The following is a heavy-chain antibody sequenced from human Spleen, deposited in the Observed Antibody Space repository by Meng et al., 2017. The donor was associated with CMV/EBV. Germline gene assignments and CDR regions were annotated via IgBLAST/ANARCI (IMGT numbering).Heavy chain of an antibody. D-gene: IGHD2-15*01. V-gene: IGHV3-74*01. CDR3: ARVVVVPTDAFYI. CDR2: INSDGSST. CDR1: GFTFSSYW. J-gene: IGHJ3*02. Sequence: GGSLRLSCAASGFTFSSYWMHWVRQAPGKGLVWVSRINSDGSSTSYADSEKGRFTISRDNAKNTLYLQMNSLRAEDTAVYYCARVVVVPTDAFYIWGQGTTVTVSS.